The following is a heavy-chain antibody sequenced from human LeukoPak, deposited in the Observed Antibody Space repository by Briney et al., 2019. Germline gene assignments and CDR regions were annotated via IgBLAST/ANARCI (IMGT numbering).Heavy chain of an antibody. CDR2: ISAYNGNT. D-gene: IGHD3-10*01. CDR1: GYTFTSYG. CDR3: ARGLERITMVRGVGDY. J-gene: IGHJ4*02. V-gene: IGHV1-18*01. Sequence: GASVKVSCKASGYTFTSYGISWVRQAPGQGLEWMGWISAYNGNTNYAQKLQGRVTMTTDTSTSTAYMEQRSLRSDDTAVYYCARGLERITMVRGVGDYWGQGTLVTVSS.